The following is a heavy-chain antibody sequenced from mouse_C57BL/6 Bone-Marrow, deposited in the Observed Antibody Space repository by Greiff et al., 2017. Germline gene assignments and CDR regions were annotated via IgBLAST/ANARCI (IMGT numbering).Heavy chain of an antibody. CDR1: GYTFTSYW. CDR3: SRPYYYGSSHGWFAY. CDR2: IYPGSGST. J-gene: IGHJ3*01. Sequence: QVQLQQPGAELVKPGASVKMSCKASGYTFTSYWINWVKQRPGQGLEWIGDIYPGSGSTNYKEKFKSKATLTVDTSSSTAYMQLSILTSEDAAVYYVSRPYYYGSSHGWFAYWGQGTLVTVSA. V-gene: IGHV1-55*01. D-gene: IGHD1-1*01.